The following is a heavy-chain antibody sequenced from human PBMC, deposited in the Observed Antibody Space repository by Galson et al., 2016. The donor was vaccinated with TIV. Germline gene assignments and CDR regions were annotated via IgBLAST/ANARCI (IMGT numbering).Heavy chain of an antibody. CDR3: ARPPHGRGECYNYDP. V-gene: IGHV1-3*01. CDR2: INAGNGNT. CDR1: GYSFTTYT. J-gene: IGHJ5*02. Sequence: SVKVSCKASGYSFTTYTMHWVRQAPGQRLEWMGWINAGNGNTKYSQKFQGRVTITRDTSASTAYMELSSLRSEDTAVYYCARPPHGRGECYNYDPWGHGTLVTVSS. D-gene: IGHD2-21*01.